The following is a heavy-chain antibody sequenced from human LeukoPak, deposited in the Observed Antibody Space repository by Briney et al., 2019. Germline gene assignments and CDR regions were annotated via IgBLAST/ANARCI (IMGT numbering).Heavy chain of an antibody. CDR1: GGSISSSSYY. Sequence: SETLSLTCTVSGGSISSSSYYWGWIRQPPGKGLEWIGSIYYSGSTYYNPSLKSRVTISVDTSKNQFSLKLSSVTAADTAVYYCARHTRGSVGVPFAYWGQGTLVTVSS. J-gene: IGHJ4*02. CDR2: IYYSGST. V-gene: IGHV4-39*01. CDR3: ARHTRGSVGVPFAY. D-gene: IGHD1-26*01.